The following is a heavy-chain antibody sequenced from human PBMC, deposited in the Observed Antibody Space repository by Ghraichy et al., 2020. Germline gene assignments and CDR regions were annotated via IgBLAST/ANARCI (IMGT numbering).Heavy chain of an antibody. V-gene: IGHV1-69*13. CDR2: IIPIFGTA. CDR3: ARDYGGNSGPAFDI. Sequence: SVKVSCKASGGTFSSYAISWVRQAPGQGLEWMGGIIPIFGTANYAQKFQGRVTITADESTSTAYMELSSLRSEDTAVYYCARDYGGNSGPAFDIWGQGTMVTVSS. CDR1: GGTFSSYA. J-gene: IGHJ3*02. D-gene: IGHD4-23*01.